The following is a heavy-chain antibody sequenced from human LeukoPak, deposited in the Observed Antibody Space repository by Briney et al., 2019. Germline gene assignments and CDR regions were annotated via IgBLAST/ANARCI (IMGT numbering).Heavy chain of an antibody. V-gene: IGHV4-34*01. Sequence: PSETLSLTCAAYGGSFSGYYWSWIRQPPGKGLEWIGEINHSGSTNYNPSLKSRVTISVDTSKNQFSLKLSSVTAADTAVYYCARGRWGYKYLDYWGQGTLVTVSS. CDR1: GGSFSGYY. D-gene: IGHD1-1*01. CDR2: INHSGST. CDR3: ARGRWGYKYLDY. J-gene: IGHJ4*02.